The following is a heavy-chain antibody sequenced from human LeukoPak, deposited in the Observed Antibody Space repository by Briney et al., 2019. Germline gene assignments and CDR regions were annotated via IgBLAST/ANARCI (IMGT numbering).Heavy chain of an antibody. J-gene: IGHJ1*01. CDR1: GYFISSGYY. V-gene: IGHV4-38-2*02. CDR2: SGST. CDR3: ASPRGDDSGGYYTWYFHH. D-gene: IGHD3-22*01. Sequence: SETLSLTCTVSGYFISSGYYWGWIQQPPGKGLEWIGSGSTYYNPSLKSRVTISVDTSKNQFSLKLSSGTAADTAVYFCASPRGDDSGGYYTWYFHHWGQGILVTVSP.